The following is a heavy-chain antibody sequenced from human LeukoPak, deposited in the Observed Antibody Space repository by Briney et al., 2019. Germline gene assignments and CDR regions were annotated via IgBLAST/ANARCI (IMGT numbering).Heavy chain of an antibody. J-gene: IGHJ4*02. Sequence: GGSLRLSCAASGFTFSSYAMSWVRQAPGKGLEWVSAISGSGGSTYYADSVKGRFTISRDNSKNTLYLQMNSLRAEDTAVYYCAKKGTYDSSGYYYGPLGYWGQGTLVTVSS. CDR3: AKKGTYDSSGYYYGPLGY. D-gene: IGHD3-22*01. CDR2: ISGSGGST. V-gene: IGHV3-23*01. CDR1: GFTFSSYA.